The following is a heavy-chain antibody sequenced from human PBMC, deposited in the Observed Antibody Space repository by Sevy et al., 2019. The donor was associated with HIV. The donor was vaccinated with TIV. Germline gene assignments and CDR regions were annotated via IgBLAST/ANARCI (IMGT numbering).Heavy chain of an antibody. Sequence: GGSLRLSCAASGFIFSSYWMSWVRQAPGKGLEWVATINQDGSETFYVDSVKGRFTISRHNPRKSLYLQMNSLSAEDTAVYYCARLFYGSADYWGQGALVTVSS. V-gene: IGHV3-7*01. D-gene: IGHD3-10*01. CDR3: ARLFYGSADY. J-gene: IGHJ4*02. CDR1: GFIFSSYW. CDR2: INQDGSET.